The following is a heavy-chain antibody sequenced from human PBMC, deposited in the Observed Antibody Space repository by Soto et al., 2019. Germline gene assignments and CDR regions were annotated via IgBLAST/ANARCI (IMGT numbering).Heavy chain of an antibody. CDR2: IYYSGST. Sequence: SETLSLTCTVSGGSISSYYWSWIRQPPGKGLEWIGYIYYSGSTNYNPSLKSRVTISVDTSKNQFSLKLSSVTAADTAVYYCGRNYGHCFDIGGKGTMVTVSS. V-gene: IGHV4-59*01. D-gene: IGHD1-7*01. CDR1: GGSISSYY. J-gene: IGHJ3*02. CDR3: GRNYGHCFDI.